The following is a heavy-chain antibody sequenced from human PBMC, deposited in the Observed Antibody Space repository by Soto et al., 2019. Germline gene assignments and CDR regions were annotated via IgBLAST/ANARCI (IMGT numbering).Heavy chain of an antibody. V-gene: IGHV3-30*02. CDR2: ISFDGRVE. J-gene: IGHJ4*02. CDR1: GFTFGTHG. Sequence: GGSLRLSCAASGFTFGTHGMHWVRQAPGKGLEWVAFISFDGRVEYYADSVKGRFTIYRDNSKNTLFLLMNGLRGEDTAVYFCAKDWTVAGRYFDYWGQGTLVTVSS. D-gene: IGHD6-19*01. CDR3: AKDWTVAGRYFDY.